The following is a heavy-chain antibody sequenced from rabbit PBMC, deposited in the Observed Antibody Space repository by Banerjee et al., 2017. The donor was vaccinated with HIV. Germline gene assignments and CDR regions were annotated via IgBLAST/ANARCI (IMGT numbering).Heavy chain of an antibody. CDR1: GFDISSYH. CDR3: ARGTSSSAYYSGSLNL. J-gene: IGHJ4*01. CDR2: IYTGGGSI. V-gene: IGHV1S7*01. D-gene: IGHD1-1*01. Sequence: PLKESGGGLVQPGGSLKLTCTASGFDISSYHMSWVRQAPGKGLEWIGIIYTGGGSIDYASWVNGRFTISSDNAQNTVDLQLNSLTAADTATYFCARGTSSSAYYSGSLNLWGQGTLVTVS.